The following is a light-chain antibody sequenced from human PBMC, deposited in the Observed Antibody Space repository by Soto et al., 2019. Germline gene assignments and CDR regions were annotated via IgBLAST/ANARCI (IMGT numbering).Light chain of an antibody. CDR3: GSYTSSSTLYV. V-gene: IGLV2-14*01. Sequence: QSALTQPASVSGSPGQSITISCIGTSSDVGGYNYVSWYQQHPGKAPKLMIYEVSNRPSGVSNRFSGSKSANTASLTFSGLQAEDEADYYCGSYTSSSTLYVFGTGTKVTVL. J-gene: IGLJ1*01. CDR2: EVS. CDR1: SSDVGGYNY.